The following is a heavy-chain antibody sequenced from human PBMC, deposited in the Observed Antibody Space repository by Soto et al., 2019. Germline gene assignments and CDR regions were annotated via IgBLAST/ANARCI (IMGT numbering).Heavy chain of an antibody. Sequence: QITLKESGPTLVKPTETLTLTCTFSGFSLSTPAVGVAWIRQPPGKALEWLALIYWDNDKTYTPPLKTRLTISXGXXKTRVALTTTNIDPVDTATYFCAHSFGEIRARYYPYFGLDVWGQATPVTVPS. D-gene: IGHD3-3*01. V-gene: IGHV2-5*02. CDR3: AHSFGEIRARYYPYFGLDV. CDR2: IYWDNDK. CDR1: GFSLSTPAVG. J-gene: IGHJ6*02.